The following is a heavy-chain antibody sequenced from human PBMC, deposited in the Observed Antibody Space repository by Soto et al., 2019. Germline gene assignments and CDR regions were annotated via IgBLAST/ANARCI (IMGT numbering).Heavy chain of an antibody. J-gene: IGHJ4*02. V-gene: IGHV1-8*01. D-gene: IGHD2-2*01. CDR3: ARGVSKSSRYCSSTSCSYYFDY. CDR2: MNPNSGNT. CDR1: GYTFTSYD. Sequence: ASVKVSCKASGYTFTSYDINWVRQATGQGLEWMGWMNPNSGNTGYAQKFQGRVTMTRNTSISTAYMELSSLRSEDTAVYYCARGVSKSSRYCSSTSCSYYFDYWGQGTLVTVSS.